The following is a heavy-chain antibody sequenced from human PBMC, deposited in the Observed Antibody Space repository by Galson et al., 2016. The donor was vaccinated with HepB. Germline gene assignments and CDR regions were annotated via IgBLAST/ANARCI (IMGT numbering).Heavy chain of an antibody. CDR1: GGSIRGGGYF. CDR2: IYHTGTS. D-gene: IGHD5-24*01. J-gene: IGHJ3*01. CDR3: ARTSRAYNSNAFDV. Sequence: TLSLTCSVSGGSIRGGGYFWSWIRQYPGKGLEWIAYIYHTGTSQYNPSLKSRVTISVDASKNQFSLKLISLNVADTAFYYCARTSRAYNSNAFDVWGQGTLVTVSS. V-gene: IGHV4-31*03.